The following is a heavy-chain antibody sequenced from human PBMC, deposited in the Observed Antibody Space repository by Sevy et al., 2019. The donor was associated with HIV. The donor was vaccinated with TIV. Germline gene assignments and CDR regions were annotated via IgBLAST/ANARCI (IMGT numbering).Heavy chain of an antibody. J-gene: IGHJ4*02. CDR3: ARDLEFYDSGDYGPAFMPDY. CDR2: IWFDGSNT. Sequence: GGSLRLSCAASGFTFSSYGMHWVRQGPGRGLEWVAVIWFDGSNTYYADSVKGRFTISRDIAKNTLHLQMNSLRAEDTAVYYCARDLEFYDSGDYGPAFMPDYWGQRTLVTVSS. V-gene: IGHV3-33*01. D-gene: IGHD4-17*01. CDR1: GFTFSSYG.